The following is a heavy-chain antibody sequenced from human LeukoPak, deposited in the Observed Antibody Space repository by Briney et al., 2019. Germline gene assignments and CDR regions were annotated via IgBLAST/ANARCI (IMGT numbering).Heavy chain of an antibody. V-gene: IGHV3-30-3*01. Sequence: SGGSLRLSCAASGFTFSSYAMHWVRQAPGKGLEWVAVISYDGSNKYYADSVKGRFTISRDNSKNTLYLQMNSLRAEDTAVYYCARDLGDSSPAFPFDYWGQGTLVTVSS. CDR1: GFTFSSYA. J-gene: IGHJ4*02. D-gene: IGHD6-13*01. CDR3: ARDLGDSSPAFPFDY. CDR2: ISYDGSNK.